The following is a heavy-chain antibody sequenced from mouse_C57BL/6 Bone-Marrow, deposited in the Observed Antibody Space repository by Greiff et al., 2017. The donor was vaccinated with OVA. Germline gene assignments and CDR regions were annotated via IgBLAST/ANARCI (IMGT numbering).Heavy chain of an antibody. V-gene: IGHV2-2*01. CDR1: GFSLTSYG. D-gene: IGHD2-2*01. CDR2: IWSGGST. J-gene: IGHJ3*01. Sequence: VHLVESGPGLVQPSQSLSITCTVSGFSLTSYGVHWVRQSPGKGLEWLGVIWSGGSTDYNAAFISRLSISKDNSKSQVFFKMNSLQADDTAIYYCARKSGYGYAWFAYWGQGTLVTVSA. CDR3: ARKSGYGYAWFAY.